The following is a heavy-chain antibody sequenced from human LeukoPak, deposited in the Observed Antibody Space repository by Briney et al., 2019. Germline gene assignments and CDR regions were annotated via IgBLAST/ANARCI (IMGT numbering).Heavy chain of an antibody. CDR3: ARQHDYGDYALSP. J-gene: IGHJ5*02. D-gene: IGHD4-17*01. CDR1: GSTFSSYS. CDR2: ISSSSSYI. V-gene: IGHV3-21*01. Sequence: GGSLRLSCAASGSTFSSYSMNWVRQAPGKGLEWVSSISSSSSYIYYADSVKGRFTTSRDNAKNSLYLQMNSLRAEDTAVYYCARQHDYGDYALSPWGQGTLVTVSS.